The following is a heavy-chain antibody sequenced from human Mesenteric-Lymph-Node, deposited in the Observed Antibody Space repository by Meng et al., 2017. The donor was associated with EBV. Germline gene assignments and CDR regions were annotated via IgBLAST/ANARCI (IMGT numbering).Heavy chain of an antibody. CDR3: ARERVSMGRGVIIDDWFDV. Sequence: QGPLVQPGPEMKKPGTSVKVSCKTSGYTFTTDGINWVRQAPGQGLEWMGWVSASKGYTNYAQKVQGRVTMTTDSSTSTAYMELRSLRSDDTAIYYCARERVSMGRGVIIDDWFDVWGQGTLVTVSS. D-gene: IGHD3-10*01. CDR2: VSASKGYT. CDR1: GYTFTTDG. J-gene: IGHJ5*02. V-gene: IGHV1-18*01.